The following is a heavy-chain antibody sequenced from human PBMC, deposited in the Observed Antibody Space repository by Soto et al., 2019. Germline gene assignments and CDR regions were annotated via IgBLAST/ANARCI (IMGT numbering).Heavy chain of an antibody. D-gene: IGHD3-9*01. CDR2: IYSGGST. V-gene: IGHV3-53*01. J-gene: IGHJ6*02. CDR1: GFTVSSNY. Sequence: PGGSLRLSCAASGFTVSSNYMSWVRQAPGKGLEWVSVIYSGGSTYYADSVKGRFTISRDNSKNTLYLQMNSLRAEDTAVYYCARDRYEVGMDVWGQGTTVTVSS. CDR3: ARDRYEVGMDV.